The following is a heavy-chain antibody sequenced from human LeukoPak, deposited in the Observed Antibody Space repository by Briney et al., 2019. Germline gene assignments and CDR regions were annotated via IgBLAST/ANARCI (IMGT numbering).Heavy chain of an antibody. Sequence: SETLSLTCTVSGGSISSGSYYWSWIRQPAGKGLEWIGRIYTSGSTDYNPTLKSRVTISVQKSNNQFSLKLSSVTAADTAVYYCARDPGGSNFPPYAFDMWGQGTMVTVSS. CDR3: ARDPGGSNFPPYAFDM. CDR2: IYTSGST. CDR1: GGSISSGSYY. V-gene: IGHV4-61*02. J-gene: IGHJ3*02. D-gene: IGHD1-26*01.